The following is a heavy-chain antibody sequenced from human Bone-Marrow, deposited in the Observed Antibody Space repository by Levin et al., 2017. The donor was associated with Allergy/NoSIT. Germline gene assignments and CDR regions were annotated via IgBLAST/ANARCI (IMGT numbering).Heavy chain of an antibody. J-gene: IGHJ4*02. CDR2: INPSDGTA. Sequence: GESLKISCKASGYTFTTSFYMHWVRQAPGQGLEWIGIINPSDGTASYAQKFRGRVTMTTDTSTTTAYLELRSLTSYDTAVYYCARDYTLEVAPFDYWGQGTVVTVSS. CDR1: GYTFTTSFY. V-gene: IGHV1-46*01. CDR3: ARDYTLEVAPFDY.